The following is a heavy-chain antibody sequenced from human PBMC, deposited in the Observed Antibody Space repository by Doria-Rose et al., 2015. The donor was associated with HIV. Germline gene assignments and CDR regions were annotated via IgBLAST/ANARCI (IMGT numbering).Heavy chain of an antibody. Sequence: QVTLTECGPGILQPSQTLSLTCSFSGFSLSTSGMGVSWIRQPSGKGLEWLAHIYWNDDKRYNPSLKSRLTISKDTSRNQVFLKITSVDTADTATYYCSRSSYGGFAYWGQGTRVTVS. J-gene: IGHJ4*03. CDR2: IYWNDDK. D-gene: IGHD3-10*01. CDR1: GFSLSTSGMG. V-gene: IGHV2-5*08. CDR3: SRSSYGGFAY.